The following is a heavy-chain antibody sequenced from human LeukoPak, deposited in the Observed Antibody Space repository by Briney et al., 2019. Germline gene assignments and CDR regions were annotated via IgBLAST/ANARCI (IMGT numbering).Heavy chain of an antibody. CDR2: ISGSGGST. J-gene: IGHJ4*02. D-gene: IGHD6-13*01. CDR1: GFTFSSYA. V-gene: IGHV3-23*01. CDR3: AKDKRGAAAANYFDY. Sequence: GGSLRLSCAASGFTFSSYAMSWVRQAPGKGLEWVSAISGSGGSTYYADSVEGRFTISRDNSKNTLYLQMNSLRAEDTAVYYCAKDKRGAAAANYFDYWGQGTLVTVSS.